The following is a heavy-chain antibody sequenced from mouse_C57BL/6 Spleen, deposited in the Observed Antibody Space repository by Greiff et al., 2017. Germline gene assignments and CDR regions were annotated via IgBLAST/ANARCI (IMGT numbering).Heavy chain of an antibody. CDR3: ARWGYDGFDY. D-gene: IGHD2-2*01. CDR1: GYSFTEYH. CDR2: INPNYGTT. Sequence: VQLQQSGPELVKPGASVKISCKASGYSFTEYHMTWVKQSNGKSLAWIGVINPNYGTTSYNQKFKGKATLTVDQAASTAYMQLKSLTSADSAVYYCARWGYDGFDYWGQGTTLTVSS. V-gene: IGHV1-39*01. J-gene: IGHJ2*01.